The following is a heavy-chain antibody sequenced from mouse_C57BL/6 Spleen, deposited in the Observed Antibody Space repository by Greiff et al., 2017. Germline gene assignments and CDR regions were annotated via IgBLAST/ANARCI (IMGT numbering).Heavy chain of an antibody. J-gene: IGHJ2*01. Sequence: EVKLQESGGGLVQPGGSLKLSCAASGFTFSAYGMAWVRQAPRTGPEWVAFISNLAYSIYYADTVTGRFTISRENAKNTLYLEMSSLRSEDTAMYYCARRGYGGYFDYWGQGTTLTVSS. CDR2: ISNLAYSI. V-gene: IGHV5-15*04. CDR1: GFTFSAYG. D-gene: IGHD2-2*01. CDR3: ARRGYGGYFDY.